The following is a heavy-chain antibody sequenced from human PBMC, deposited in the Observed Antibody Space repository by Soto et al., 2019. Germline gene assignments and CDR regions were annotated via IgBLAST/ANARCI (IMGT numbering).Heavy chain of an antibody. CDR3: ARSRIQLWTTRGAFDI. V-gene: IGHV4-34*01. Sequence: SGTLSLTCAVYVESFSGYYWSWIRPPPGKGLEWIGEINHSGSTNYNPSLKSRVTISVDTSKNQFSLKLSSVTAADTAVYYCARSRIQLWTTRGAFDIWGQGTMVTVSS. J-gene: IGHJ3*02. CDR1: VESFSGYY. CDR2: INHSGST. D-gene: IGHD5-18*01.